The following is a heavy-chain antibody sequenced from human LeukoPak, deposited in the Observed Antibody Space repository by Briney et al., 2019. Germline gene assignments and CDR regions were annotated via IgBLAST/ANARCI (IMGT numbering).Heavy chain of an antibody. V-gene: IGHV3-7*01. CDR2: INQDGSQR. D-gene: IGHD6-19*01. CDR1: GFPFSSSW. J-gene: IGHJ4*02. CDR3: ARDGSGWSNY. Sequence: GGSLRLSCAASGFPFSSSWMSWLRQAPGTGLEWVANINQDGSQRYSVDSVKGRFTVSRDNAKNSPYLQMDSLRAEDTAVYYCARDGSGWSNYWGQGTLVTVSS.